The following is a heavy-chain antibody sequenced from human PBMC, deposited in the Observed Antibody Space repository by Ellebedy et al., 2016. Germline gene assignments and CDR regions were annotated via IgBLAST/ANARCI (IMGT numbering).Heavy chain of an antibody. V-gene: IGHV4-59*13. CDR3: ARGARARSVGGNNYYYYYYMDV. CDR2: IYYSGST. CDR1: GGSISSYY. D-gene: IGHD1-14*01. J-gene: IGHJ6*03. Sequence: SDTLSLTXTVPGGSISSYYWSWIRQPPGKGLEGIGYIYYSGSTNYNPSLKSRVTISVDTSKNQFSLKLSSVTAADTAVYYCARGARARSVGGNNYYYYYYMDVWGKGTTVTVSS.